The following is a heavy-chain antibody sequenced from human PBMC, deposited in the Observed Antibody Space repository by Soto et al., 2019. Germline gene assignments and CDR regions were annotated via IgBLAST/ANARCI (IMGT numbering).Heavy chain of an antibody. D-gene: IGHD5-12*01. CDR2: MNPNSGNT. Sequence: QVQLVQSGAEVKKPGASVKVSCKASGYTFSSYDINWVRQATGQGLEWVGWMNPNSGNTGYAQKFQGRVTMTRNTSXSXXYMELSSLRSEDTAVYFCARSRAVGDGYNPCWFDPWGQGTLVTVSS. J-gene: IGHJ5*02. CDR1: GYTFSSYD. CDR3: ARSRAVGDGYNPCWFDP. V-gene: IGHV1-8*01.